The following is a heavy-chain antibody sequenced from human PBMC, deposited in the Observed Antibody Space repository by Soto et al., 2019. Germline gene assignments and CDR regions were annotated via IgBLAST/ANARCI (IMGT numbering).Heavy chain of an antibody. J-gene: IGHJ3*02. CDR2: IGTAGDT. D-gene: IGHD6-13*01. V-gene: IGHV3-13*01. CDR3: ARESSSGEGHAFDI. Sequence: EVLLVESGGGLVQPGGSLRLSCAASGFTFSSYDMHWVRQATGKGLEWVSAIGTAGDTYYPGSVEGRFTISRQNARNSLYLQMNRRRAEDTAVYYCARESSSGEGHAFDIWGQVTKVTVAS. CDR1: GFTFSSYD.